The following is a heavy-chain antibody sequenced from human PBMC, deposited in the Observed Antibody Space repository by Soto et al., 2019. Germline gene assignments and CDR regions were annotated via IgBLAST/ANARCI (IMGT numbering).Heavy chain of an antibody. D-gene: IGHD2-2*01. CDR3: ASSGPLFDYCSSTSCYGEGRY. CDR2: IIPIFGTA. J-gene: IGHJ4*02. CDR1: GGTFSSYA. Sequence: QVQLVQSGAEVKKPGSSVKVSCKASGGTFSSYAISWVRQAPGQGLEWMGGIIPIFGTANYAQKFQGRVTITADESTSTAYMELSSLRSEDTAVYYCASSGPLFDYCSSTSCYGEGRYWGQGTLVTVSS. V-gene: IGHV1-69*01.